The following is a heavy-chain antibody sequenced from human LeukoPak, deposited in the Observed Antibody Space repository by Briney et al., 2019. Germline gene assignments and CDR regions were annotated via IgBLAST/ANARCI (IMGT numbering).Heavy chain of an antibody. CDR2: LYSGANT. CDR3: MGHGSSTWYIDN. V-gene: IGHV4-39*01. Sequence: PSETLSLTCTVSGGSISHSTYYWGWIRQPPGKGLVWIGNLYSGANTYVNPSLQSRVTMSVDTSKNQFYLKLSSVTATDTGVYYCMGHGSSTWYIDNWGQGTLVTVSS. D-gene: IGHD6-13*01. J-gene: IGHJ4*02. CDR1: GGSISHSTYY.